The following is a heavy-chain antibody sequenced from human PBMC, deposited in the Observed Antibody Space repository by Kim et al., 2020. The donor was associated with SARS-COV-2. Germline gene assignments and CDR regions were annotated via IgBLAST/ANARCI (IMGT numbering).Heavy chain of an antibody. Sequence: NPSLKSRVTISVDTSKNQFSLKLSSVTAADTAVYYCARRSSSWYGNWFDPWGQGTLVTVSS. J-gene: IGHJ5*02. CDR3: ARRSSSWYGNWFDP. V-gene: IGHV4-39*01. D-gene: IGHD6-13*01.